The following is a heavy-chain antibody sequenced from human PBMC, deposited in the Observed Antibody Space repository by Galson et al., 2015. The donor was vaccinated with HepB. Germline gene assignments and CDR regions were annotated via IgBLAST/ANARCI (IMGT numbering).Heavy chain of an antibody. D-gene: IGHD4-23*01. CDR3: AKDGDGGNFPIDY. V-gene: IGHV3-23*01. J-gene: IGHJ4*02. CDR1: GFTFSNYG. CDR2: ISGSGDST. Sequence: SLRLSCAASGFTFSNYGMSWVRQAPKKGPEWVSVISGSGDSTYYADSVKGRFTISRDNSKNTLYLQMHALRPEDTAVYYCAKDGDGGNFPIDYWGQGTLVTVSS.